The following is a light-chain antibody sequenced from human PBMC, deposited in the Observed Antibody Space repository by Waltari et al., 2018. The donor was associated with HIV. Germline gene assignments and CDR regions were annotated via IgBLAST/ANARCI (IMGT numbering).Light chain of an antibody. CDR2: DAT. CDR1: RVVGTV. V-gene: IGKV3-11*01. CDR3: QQGDTWPHT. Sequence: VLTKSPASLSVSPGERPTLYCRARRVVGTVLIWYRHRRRQGPTLVVFDATNRATGIPARFSGSASGTDFTLTISNVEPEDVAVYYCQQGDTWPHTFGGGTSVEI. J-gene: IGKJ4*01.